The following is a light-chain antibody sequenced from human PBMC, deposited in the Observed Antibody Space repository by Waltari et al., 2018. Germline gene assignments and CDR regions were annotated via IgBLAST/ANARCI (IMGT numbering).Light chain of an antibody. J-gene: IGLJ2*01. Sequence: QSALTQPASVSGSPGQSITISCSCIGRAAGASDYVSWHQHHPGKAPQVIIYDVTNRPSAVSDRFSASKSANTASLTISRLQPEDEADYYCSSQTLDGLVLFGGGTRLTVL. CDR1: GRAAGASDY. CDR2: DVT. CDR3: SSQTLDGLVL. V-gene: IGLV2-14*03.